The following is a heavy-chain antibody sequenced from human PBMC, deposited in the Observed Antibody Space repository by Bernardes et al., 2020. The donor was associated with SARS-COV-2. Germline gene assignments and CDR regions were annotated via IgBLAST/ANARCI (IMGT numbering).Heavy chain of an antibody. V-gene: IGHV3-43*01. D-gene: IGHD3-3*01. Sequence: GGSLRLSCAASGFTFDDYTMHWVRQAPGKGLEWVSLISWDGGGTYYADSVKGRFTISRDNSKNSLYLQMNSLRTEDTALYYCAKDDDRPLFGAPGFDSWGQGTLVTVSS. CDR2: ISWDGGGT. CDR3: AKDDDRPLFGAPGFDS. CDR1: GFTFDDYT. J-gene: IGHJ4*02.